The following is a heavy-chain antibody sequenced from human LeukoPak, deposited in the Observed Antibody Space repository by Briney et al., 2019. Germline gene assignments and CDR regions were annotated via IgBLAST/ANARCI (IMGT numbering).Heavy chain of an antibody. V-gene: IGHV1-18*01. CDR1: GGTFSSYA. CDR2: ISAYNGNT. CDR3: ARDRHYDFWSGYYTGDAFDI. D-gene: IGHD3-3*01. Sequence: ASVKVSCKASGGTFSSYAISWVRQAPGQGLEWMGWISAYNGNTNYAQKLQGRVTMTTDTSTSTAYMELRSLRSDDTAVYYCARDRHYDFWSGYYTGDAFDIWGQGTMVTVSS. J-gene: IGHJ3*02.